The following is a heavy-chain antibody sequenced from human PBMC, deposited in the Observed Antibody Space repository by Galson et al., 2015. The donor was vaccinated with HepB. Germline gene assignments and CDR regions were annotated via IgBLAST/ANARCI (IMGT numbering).Heavy chain of an antibody. J-gene: IGHJ4*02. V-gene: IGHV3-11*05. Sequence: SLRLSCAASGFSFSDYYMSWICQAPGKGLEWLSDISGSSSHINYADSVKGRFTISRDNARNSLYLQMNSLRAEDTAVYYCARVGVVPLPPPYWGQGTLVTVSS. CDR2: ISGSSSHI. CDR3: ARVGVVPLPPPY. CDR1: GFSFSDYY. D-gene: IGHD2-2*01.